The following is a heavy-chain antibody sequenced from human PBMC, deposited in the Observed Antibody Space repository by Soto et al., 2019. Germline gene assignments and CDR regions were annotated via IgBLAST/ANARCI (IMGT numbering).Heavy chain of an antibody. CDR1: SGSISSSNW. D-gene: IGHD6-19*01. J-gene: IGHJ6*03. Sequence: QVQLQESGPGLVKPSGALSLTCTVSSGSISSSNWWSWVRQPPGKGLEWIGEIYHTGSTNYNPSLKSRVTISVDKSKNQFSLKLSSVTAADTAVYHCAREAGWYYYLDLWGKGTTVTVSS. CDR3: AREAGWYYYLDL. CDR2: IYHTGST. V-gene: IGHV4-4*02.